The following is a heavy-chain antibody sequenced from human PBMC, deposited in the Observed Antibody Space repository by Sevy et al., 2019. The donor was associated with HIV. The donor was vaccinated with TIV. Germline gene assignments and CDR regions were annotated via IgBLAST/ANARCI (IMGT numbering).Heavy chain of an antibody. CDR1: GFTFGDYG. Sequence: GGSLRLSCTASGFTFGDYGMNWVRQTPGEGLEWVGFIRSKRYGGTVEYAASVKGRFTISRDDSKSIAYLQMDSLESEDTALYFCSRWNSDFWSGYSYFDYWGQGILVTVSS. J-gene: IGHJ4*02. V-gene: IGHV3-49*04. D-gene: IGHD3-3*01. CDR2: IRSKRYGGTV. CDR3: SRWNSDFWSGYSYFDY.